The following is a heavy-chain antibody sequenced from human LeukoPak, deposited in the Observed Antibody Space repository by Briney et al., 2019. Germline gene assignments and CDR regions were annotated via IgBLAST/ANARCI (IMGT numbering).Heavy chain of an antibody. CDR3: ARGSTMVRGVIMTFDY. CDR1: GFTFSNYA. V-gene: IGHV3-23*01. Sequence: PGGSLRLSCAASGFTFSNYAMSWVRQAPGKGLEWVSAISSSGDTYYAGSVKGRFTISRDNSKNTLYLQMNSLRAEDTAVYYCARGSTMVRGVIMTFDYWGQGTLVTVSS. CDR2: ISSSGDT. D-gene: IGHD3-10*01. J-gene: IGHJ4*02.